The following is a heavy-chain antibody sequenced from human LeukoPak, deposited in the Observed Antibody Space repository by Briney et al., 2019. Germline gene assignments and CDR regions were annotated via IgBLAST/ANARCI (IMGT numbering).Heavy chain of an antibody. V-gene: IGHV4-39*07. Sequence: SETLSLTCNVSGASISSSTYHWGWIRQPPGKGLEWIASIYYRGRTYYNPSLKSRVTISVDTSKNQFSLKLSSVTAADTAVYYCAREPYYYDSSGYPRLYYFDYWGQGTLVTVSS. J-gene: IGHJ4*02. D-gene: IGHD3-22*01. CDR2: IYYRGRT. CDR3: AREPYYYDSSGYPRLYYFDY. CDR1: GASISSSTYH.